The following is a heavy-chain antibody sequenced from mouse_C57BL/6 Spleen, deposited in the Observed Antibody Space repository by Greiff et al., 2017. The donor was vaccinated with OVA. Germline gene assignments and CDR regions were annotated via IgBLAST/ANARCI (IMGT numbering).Heavy chain of an antibody. CDR2: IYPGSGNT. Sequence: QVQLQQSGAELVRPGASVKLSCKASGYTFTDYYINWVKQRPGQGLEWIARIYPGSGNTYYNEKFKGKATLTADKSSSTAYMQLSSLTSEDSAVYFCAIYYDYVYFDYWGQGTTLTVSA. V-gene: IGHV1-76*01. CDR1: GYTFTDYY. CDR3: AIYYDYVYFDY. D-gene: IGHD2-4*01. J-gene: IGHJ2*01.